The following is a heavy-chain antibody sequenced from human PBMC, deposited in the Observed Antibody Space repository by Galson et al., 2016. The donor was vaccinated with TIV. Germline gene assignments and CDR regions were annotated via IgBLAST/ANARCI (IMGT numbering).Heavy chain of an antibody. Sequence: LRLSCAASGFTFSDYFMNWIRQAPGKGLEWISYISSSGITTHYADSVKGRFTISRDNAKNSLYLQMNSLTADDTAMYYCAGMTTVIDPFDQWGQGTLVTVSS. J-gene: IGHJ4*02. CDR2: ISSSGITT. V-gene: IGHV3-11*01. CDR1: GFTFSDYF. D-gene: IGHD4-17*01. CDR3: AGMTTVIDPFDQ.